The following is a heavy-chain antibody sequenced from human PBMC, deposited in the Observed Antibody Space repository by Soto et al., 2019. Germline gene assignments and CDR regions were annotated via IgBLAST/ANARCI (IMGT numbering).Heavy chain of an antibody. CDR3: ATSRGYSSGWYAGY. V-gene: IGHV4-34*01. Sequence: QVQLQQWGAGLLKPSGTLSLTCAVYGGSFSGYYWSWIRQPPGKGLEWIGEINHSGSTNYNPSLKSRVTISVDTSKNQFSLKLSSVTAADTAVYYCATSRGYSSGWYAGYWGQGTLVTVSS. J-gene: IGHJ4*02. CDR2: INHSGST. CDR1: GGSFSGYY. D-gene: IGHD6-19*01.